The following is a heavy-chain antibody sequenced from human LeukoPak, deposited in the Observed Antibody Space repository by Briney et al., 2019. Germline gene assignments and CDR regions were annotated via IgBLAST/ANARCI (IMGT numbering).Heavy chain of an antibody. J-gene: IGHJ5*02. CDR2: IYDSGST. D-gene: IGHD2-2*01. CDR3: ARDEVRCSSTSCWVWFDP. V-gene: IGHV4-39*02. CDR1: GGSIRSSYYY. Sequence: SETLSLTCTVSGGSIRSSYYYWGWIRQPPGKGLEWIGSIYDSGSTYYNPSLKSRVTISVDTSKNQFSLKLNSVTAADTAVYYCARDEVRCSSTSCWVWFDPWGQGTLVTVSS.